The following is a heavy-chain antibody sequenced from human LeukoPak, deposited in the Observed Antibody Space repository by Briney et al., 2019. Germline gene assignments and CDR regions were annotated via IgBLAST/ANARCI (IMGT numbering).Heavy chain of an antibody. J-gene: IGHJ4*02. D-gene: IGHD3-10*01. CDR3: GRDLTMVRGGPLDY. CDR2: ISAYNGNT. V-gene: IGHV1-18*01. Sequence: GASVKVSCKASGYTFTSYGSSWVRQAPGQGLEWMGWISAYNGNTNYAQKLQGRVTMTTDTSTSTAYMELRSLRSEDTAAYYCGRDLTMVRGGPLDYWGQGTLVTVSS. CDR1: GYTFTSYG.